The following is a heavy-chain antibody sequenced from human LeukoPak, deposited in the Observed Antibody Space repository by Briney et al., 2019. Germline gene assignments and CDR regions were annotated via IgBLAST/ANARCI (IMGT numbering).Heavy chain of an antibody. D-gene: IGHD4-17*01. CDR1: GGSISSSNW. CDR3: VRVRSGDHYFDY. V-gene: IGHV4-4*02. CDR2: IYHSGST. Sequence: TSGTLSLTCAVSGGSISSSNWWSWVRQPPGKGLEWIGEIYHSGSTNYNPSLKSRVTISVDKSKNQFSLKLSSVTAADTAVYYCVRVRSGDHYFDYWGQGTLVTVSS. J-gene: IGHJ4*02.